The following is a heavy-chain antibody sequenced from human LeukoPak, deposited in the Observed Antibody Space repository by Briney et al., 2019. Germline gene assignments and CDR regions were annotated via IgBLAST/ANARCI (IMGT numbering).Heavy chain of an antibody. CDR1: GGSISSYY. CDR2: IYTSGST. CDR3: VRDLSADIVVLKGAFDI. D-gene: IGHD2-21*01. Sequence: PSETLSLTCTVSGGSISSYYWSWIRQPAGKGLEWIGRIYTSGSTNYNPSLKSRVTMSVDTSKNQFSLKLSSVTAADTAVYYCVRDLSADIVVLKGAFDIWGQGTMVTVSS. V-gene: IGHV4-4*07. J-gene: IGHJ3*02.